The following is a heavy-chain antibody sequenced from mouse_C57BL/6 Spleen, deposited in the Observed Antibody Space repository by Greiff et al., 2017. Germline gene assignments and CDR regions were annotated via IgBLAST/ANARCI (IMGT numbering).Heavy chain of an antibody. Sequence: EVQVVESGGGLVQPGGSMKLSCVASGFTFSNYWMNWVRQSPEKGLEWVAQIRLKSDNYATHYAESVKGRFTISRDDSKSSVYLQMNNLRAEDTGIYYCTCYYDGYSIYAMDYWGQGTSVTVSS. CDR3: TCYYDGYSIYAMDY. CDR2: IRLKSDNYAT. J-gene: IGHJ4*01. D-gene: IGHD2-3*01. V-gene: IGHV6-3*01. CDR1: GFTFSNYW.